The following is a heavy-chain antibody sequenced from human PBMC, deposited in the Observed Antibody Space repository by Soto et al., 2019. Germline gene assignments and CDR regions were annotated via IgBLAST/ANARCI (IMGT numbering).Heavy chain of an antibody. CDR1: GFNFSSYG. J-gene: IGHJ4*02. Sequence: QVQLVESGGGVVQPGRSLRLSCAASGFNFSSYGMHWVRQAPGKGLEWVAVIWYDGSNKYYADSVKGRFTISRDNSKNTLYLQMNSLRAEDTAVYYCARDLSKVAAADYWGQGTLVTVSS. V-gene: IGHV3-33*01. CDR3: ARDLSKVAAADY. CDR2: IWYDGSNK. D-gene: IGHD2-2*01.